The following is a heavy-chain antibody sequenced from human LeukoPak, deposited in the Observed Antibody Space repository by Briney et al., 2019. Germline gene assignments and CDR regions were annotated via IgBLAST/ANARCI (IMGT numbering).Heavy chain of an antibody. CDR1: GGSISSYY. CDR3: ARAGSSSCSWFDP. J-gene: IGHJ5*02. CDR2: IYYSGST. D-gene: IGHD6-13*01. V-gene: IGHV4-59*01. Sequence: SETLSLTCTVSGGSISSYYWSWIRQPPGKGLEWIGYIYYSGSTNYNPSLKSRVTISVDTSKNQFSLKLSSVTAADTAVYYCARAGSSSCSWFDPWGQGTLVTVSS.